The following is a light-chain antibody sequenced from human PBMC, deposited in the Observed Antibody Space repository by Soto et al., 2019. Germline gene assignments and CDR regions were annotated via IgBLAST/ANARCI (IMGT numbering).Light chain of an antibody. J-gene: IGLJ1*01. CDR2: DVS. CDR1: SSDVGGYNY. CDR3: QSYDRSLSGSRV. V-gene: IGLV2-14*01. Sequence: QSALTQPASVSGSPGQSITISCTGTSSDVGGYNYVSWYQQHPGKAPKFMIYDVSNRPSGVSNRFSGSKSGTSASLAITGLQAEDEADYYCQSYDRSLSGSRVFGTGTKLTVL.